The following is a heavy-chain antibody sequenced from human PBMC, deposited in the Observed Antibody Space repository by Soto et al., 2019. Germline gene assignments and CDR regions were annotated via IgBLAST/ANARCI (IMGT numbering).Heavy chain of an antibody. Sequence: QLQLQESGPGLVKPSETLSLTCTVSGGSISSSSYYWGWIRQPPGKGLEWIGSIYYSGSTYYNPSLKSRVTISVDTSKNQFALKLSSVTAADTAVDDCARQIFWVVVAATPDLYWFDPWGQGTLVTVSS. V-gene: IGHV4-39*01. CDR3: ARQIFWVVVAATPDLYWFDP. D-gene: IGHD2-15*01. J-gene: IGHJ5*02. CDR1: GGSISSSSYY. CDR2: IYYSGST.